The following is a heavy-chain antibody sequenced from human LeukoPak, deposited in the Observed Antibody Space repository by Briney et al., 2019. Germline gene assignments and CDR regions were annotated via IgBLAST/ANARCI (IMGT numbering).Heavy chain of an antibody. Sequence: GGSLRLFRAASGFRFDVYAMQGVRQARGGGLEGISGICWNSDSIGSADSVKGRFPSSRDNAKNSPYLQMNSRRAEDTALYYCTKDLGSRNGDFYFDYWGREPRSPSPQ. CDR1: GFRFDVYA. D-gene: IGHD4-17*01. V-gene: IGHV3-9*01. J-gene: IGHJ4*02. CDR3: TKDLGSRNGDFYFDY. CDR2: ICWNSDSI.